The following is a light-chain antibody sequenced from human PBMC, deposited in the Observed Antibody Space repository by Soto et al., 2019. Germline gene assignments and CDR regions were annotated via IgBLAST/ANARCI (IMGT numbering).Light chain of an antibody. CDR2: AAS. CDR3: QQYYSYLRT. J-gene: IGKJ1*01. Sequence: DIEMTQPPSTLSRSVGDRVTITCRASQTISSWLAWYQQKPGKAPKLLIYAASSLQSGVPSRFRGSGSGTDFTLTISCLKSEDFETYYCQQYYSYLRTFGQGTKVDI. V-gene: IGKV1-5*01. CDR1: QTISSW.